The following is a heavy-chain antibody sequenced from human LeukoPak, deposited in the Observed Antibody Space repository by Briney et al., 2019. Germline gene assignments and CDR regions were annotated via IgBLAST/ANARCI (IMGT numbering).Heavy chain of an antibody. CDR2: INHSGST. V-gene: IGHV4-34*01. CDR1: GGSFSGYY. J-gene: IGHJ3*02. CDR3: ARGGYDSSGYHDAFDI. Sequence: PSETLSLTCAVYGGSFSGYYWSWIRQPPGKGLEWIGEINHSGSTNYNPSLKSRVTISVDTSKNQFSLKLSSVTAADTAVYYCARGGYDSSGYHDAFDIWGQGTMVTVSS. D-gene: IGHD3-22*01.